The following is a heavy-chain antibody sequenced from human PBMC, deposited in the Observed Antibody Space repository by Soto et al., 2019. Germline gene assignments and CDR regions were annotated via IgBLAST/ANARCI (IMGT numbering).Heavy chain of an antibody. Sequence: PGGSLRLSCGASGFTFISYAMSWVRQAPGKGLEWVSAISGSGGSTYYADSVKGRFTISRDNSKNTLYLQMNSLRAEDTAVYYCAKDEPPGGGYCSGGSCYSDYWGQGTLVTVSS. D-gene: IGHD2-15*01. CDR2: ISGSGGST. J-gene: IGHJ4*02. V-gene: IGHV3-23*01. CDR1: GFTFISYA. CDR3: AKDEPPGGGYCSGGSCYSDY.